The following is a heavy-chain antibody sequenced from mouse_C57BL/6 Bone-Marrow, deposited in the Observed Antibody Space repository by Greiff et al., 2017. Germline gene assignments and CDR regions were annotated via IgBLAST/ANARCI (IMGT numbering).Heavy chain of an antibody. V-gene: IGHV5-6*01. CDR3: ARQQRGRFAD. D-gene: IGHD6-1*01. Sequence: EVKLMESGGDLVKPGGSLKLSCAASGFTFSSYGMSWVRQTPDKRLEWVATISSGGSYTYYPDSVKGRFTISRDNAKNTLYLQMSSLKSEDTAMYYCARQQRGRFADWGQGTLVTVSA. CDR1: GFTFSSYG. CDR2: ISSGGSYT. J-gene: IGHJ3*01.